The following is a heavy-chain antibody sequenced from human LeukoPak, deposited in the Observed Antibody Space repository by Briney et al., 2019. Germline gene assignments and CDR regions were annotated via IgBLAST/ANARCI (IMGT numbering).Heavy chain of an antibody. J-gene: IGHJ3*02. CDR3: ARQLNDAFDI. CDR2: IKQDGSEK. CDR1: GFTFSSYW. V-gene: IGHV3-7*01. Sequence: GGSLRLSCAASGFTFSSYWMSCVRQAPGKGLEWVANIKQDGSEKYYVDSVKGRFTISRDSSKNTLYLQMNSLRAEDTAVYYCARQLNDAFDIWGQGTMVTVSS. D-gene: IGHD3-10*01.